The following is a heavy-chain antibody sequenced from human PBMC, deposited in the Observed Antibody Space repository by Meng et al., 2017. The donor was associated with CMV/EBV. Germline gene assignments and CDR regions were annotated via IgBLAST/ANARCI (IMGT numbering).Heavy chain of an antibody. CDR1: GFTFSGSA. CDR2: IRSKANSYAT. V-gene: IGHV3-73*01. CDR3: TRASFSRYCSSTSCYYGMDV. Sequence: GGSLRLSCAASGFTFSGSATHWVRQASGKGLEWVGRIRSKANSYATAYAASVKGRFTISRDDSKNTAYLQMNSLKTEDTAVYYCTRASFSRYCSSTSCYYGMDVWGQGTTVTVSS. J-gene: IGHJ6*02. D-gene: IGHD2-2*01.